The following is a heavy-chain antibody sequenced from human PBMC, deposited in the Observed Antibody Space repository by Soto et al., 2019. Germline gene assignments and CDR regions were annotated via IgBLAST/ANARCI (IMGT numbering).Heavy chain of an antibody. CDR1: GYTFTSYA. V-gene: IGHV1-3*01. J-gene: IGHJ4*02. CDR3: ARGPNPYYFDY. CDR2: INAGNGNT. Sequence: QVQLVQSGAEVKKPGASVKVSCKASGYTFTSYAMHWVRQAPGQRLEWMGWINAGNGNTKYSQKFQGRVTITRDTSASTAYMELSSLRSEDTAVYYRARGPNPYYFDYWGQGTLVTVSS.